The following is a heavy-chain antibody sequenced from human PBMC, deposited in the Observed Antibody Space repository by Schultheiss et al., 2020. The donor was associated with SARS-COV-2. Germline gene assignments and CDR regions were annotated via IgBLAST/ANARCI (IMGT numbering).Heavy chain of an antibody. V-gene: IGHV4-34*01. Sequence: SETLSLTCAVYGGSFSGYYWSWIRQPPGKGLEWIGEINHSGSTYYNPSLKSRVTISVDTSKNQFSLKLSSVTAADTAVYYCARKGLGFVVVPAARRFWFDPWGQGTLVTVSS. D-gene: IGHD2-2*01. CDR3: ARKGLGFVVVPAARRFWFDP. J-gene: IGHJ5*02. CDR1: GGSFSGYY. CDR2: INHSGST.